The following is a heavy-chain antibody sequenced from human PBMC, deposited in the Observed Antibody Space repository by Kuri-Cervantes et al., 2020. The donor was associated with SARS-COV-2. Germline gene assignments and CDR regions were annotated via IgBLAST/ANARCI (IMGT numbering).Heavy chain of an antibody. J-gene: IGHJ2*01. Sequence: SETLSLTCAVYGGSFSGYYWSWIRQPPGKGLEWIGEINHSGSTNYNPSLKSRVTISVDTSKNQFSLKLSSVTAADTAVYYCARTTVTTIWYFDLWGLGTLVTVSS. CDR3: ARTTVTTIWYFDL. D-gene: IGHD4-17*01. CDR1: GGSFSGYY. CDR2: INHSGST. V-gene: IGHV4-34*01.